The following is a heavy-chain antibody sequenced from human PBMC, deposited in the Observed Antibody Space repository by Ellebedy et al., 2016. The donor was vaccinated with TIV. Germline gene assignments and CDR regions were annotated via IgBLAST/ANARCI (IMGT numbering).Heavy chain of an antibody. Sequence: SETLSLXXAVYGGSFSGYYWSWIRQPPGKGLEWIGEINHSGSTNYNPSLKSRVTISVDTSKNQFSLNLNSVTAADTALYYCARMRTISRRAFDYWGQGTLVTVSS. CDR2: INHSGST. V-gene: IGHV4-34*01. CDR1: GGSFSGYY. CDR3: ARMRTISRRAFDY. J-gene: IGHJ4*02. D-gene: IGHD5-12*01.